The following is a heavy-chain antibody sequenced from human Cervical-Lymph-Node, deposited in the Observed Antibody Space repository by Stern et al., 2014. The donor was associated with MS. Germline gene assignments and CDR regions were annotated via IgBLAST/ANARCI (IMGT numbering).Heavy chain of an antibody. Sequence: QLQLQESGPGLVKPSGTLSLTCAVSGGSISSSNWWSWVRQPPGKGLEWIGEIYHSGSTHYNPYLKSRVTISVDKSKTQFSLKLSSVTAADTAVYYCARDGIAATGWYFDLWGRGTLVTVSS. D-gene: IGHD6-25*01. CDR1: GGSISSSNW. J-gene: IGHJ2*01. V-gene: IGHV4-4*02. CDR3: ARDGIAATGWYFDL. CDR2: IYHSGST.